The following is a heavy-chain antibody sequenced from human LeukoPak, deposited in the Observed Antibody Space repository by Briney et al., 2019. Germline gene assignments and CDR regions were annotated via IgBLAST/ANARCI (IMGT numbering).Heavy chain of an antibody. CDR3: ARWGDGKMFDY. CDR2: IWYDGSNK. CDR1: GFTFNHNG. J-gene: IGHJ4*02. D-gene: IGHD3-16*01. Sequence: GGSLRLSCAASGFTFNHNGMHWVRQAPGKGLEWVAVIWYDGSNKYYAESVQGRFTISRGNSKNTVDLQMNSLTAADTAVYYCARWGDGKMFDYWGQGTLVTVSS. V-gene: IGHV3-33*01.